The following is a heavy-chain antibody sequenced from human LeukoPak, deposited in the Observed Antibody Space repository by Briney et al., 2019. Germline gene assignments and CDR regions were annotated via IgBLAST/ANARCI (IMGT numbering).Heavy chain of an antibody. CDR1: GGSIRSSSYY. CDR2: IYYSGNT. D-gene: IGHD3-22*01. V-gene: IGHV4-39*01. CDR3: ASGIDRSGYPLDY. J-gene: IGHJ4*02. Sequence: SETLSLTCTVSGGSIRSSSYYWGWIRQPPGKGLEWIGSIYYSGNTYYNPSLKSRVTIPVGTSKNQFSLKVSSVTAADTAVYYCASGIDRSGYPLDYWGQGTLVTVSS.